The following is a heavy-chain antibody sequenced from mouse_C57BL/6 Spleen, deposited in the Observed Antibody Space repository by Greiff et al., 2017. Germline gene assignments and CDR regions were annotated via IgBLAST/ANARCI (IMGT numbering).Heavy chain of an antibody. V-gene: IGHV1-50*01. J-gene: IGHJ4*01. Sequence: QVQLQQPGAELVKPGASVKLSCKASGYTFTSYWMQWVKQRPGQGLEWIGEIDPSDSYTNYNQKFKGKATLTVDTSSSTAYMQLSSLTSEDSAVXYCARPPYYGSSYVQAMDYWGQGTSVTVSS. CDR3: ARPPYYGSSYVQAMDY. D-gene: IGHD1-1*01. CDR1: GYTFTSYW. CDR2: IDPSDSYT.